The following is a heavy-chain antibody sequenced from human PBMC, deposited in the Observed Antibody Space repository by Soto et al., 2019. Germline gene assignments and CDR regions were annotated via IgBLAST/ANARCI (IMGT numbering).Heavy chain of an antibody. V-gene: IGHV4-59*01. Sequence: SETLSLTCTVSGGSISSYYWSWIRQPPGKGLGWIGYIYYSGSTNYNPSLKSRVTISVDTSKNQFSLKVSSVTAADTAVYYCARAYDFWSGPPPGYYGMDVWGQGTTVTVSS. CDR2: IYYSGST. J-gene: IGHJ6*02. D-gene: IGHD3-3*01. CDR1: GGSISSYY. CDR3: ARAYDFWSGPPPGYYGMDV.